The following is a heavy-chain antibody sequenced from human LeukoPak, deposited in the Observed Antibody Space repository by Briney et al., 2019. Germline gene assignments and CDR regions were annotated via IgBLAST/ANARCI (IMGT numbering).Heavy chain of an antibody. CDR2: MNPNSGNT. CDR3: ARARAGYCSSTSCYLYNWFDP. Sequence: ASVKVSCTASGYTFTIYDINWVRQATGQGLEWMGWMNPNSGNTGYAQKFQGRVTMTRNTSISTAYMELSSLRSEDTAVYYCARARAGYCSSTSCYLYNWFDPWGQGTLVTVSS. J-gene: IGHJ5*02. D-gene: IGHD2-2*01. CDR1: GYTFTIYD. V-gene: IGHV1-8*01.